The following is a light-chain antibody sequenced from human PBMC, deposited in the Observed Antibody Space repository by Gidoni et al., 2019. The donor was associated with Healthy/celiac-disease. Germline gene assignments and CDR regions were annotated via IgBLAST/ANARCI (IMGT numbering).Light chain of an antibody. CDR1: QSISSW. CDR3: QQYNSYSPTVGS. CDR2: KAS. Sequence: DIQMTQSPSTLSASVGDRVTITCRASQSISSWLAWYQQKPGKAPKLLIYKASSLESGVPSRFSGSGSGTEFTLTISSLQPDDFATDYCQQYNSYSPTVGSFGQGTKLEIK. J-gene: IGKJ2*03. V-gene: IGKV1-5*03.